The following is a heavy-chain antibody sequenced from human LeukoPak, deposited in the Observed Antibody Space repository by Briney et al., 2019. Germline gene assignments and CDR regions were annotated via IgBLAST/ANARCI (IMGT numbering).Heavy chain of an antibody. CDR1: TFPFIDYS. CDR2: IGLSSGNT. CDR3: ARDQNYAFDN. Sequence: AGYLTRSCTASTFPFIDYSMNWLRQAPGQGLEWISYIGLSSGNTKYADSVKGRFTMSTDKANNSLYLQMNSLRVDDTAVYYCARDQNYAFDNWGQGTLVSVSS. J-gene: IGHJ4*02. V-gene: IGHV3-11*06. D-gene: IGHD1-7*01.